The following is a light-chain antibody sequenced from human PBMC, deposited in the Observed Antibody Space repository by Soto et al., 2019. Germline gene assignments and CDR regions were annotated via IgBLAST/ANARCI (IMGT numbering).Light chain of an antibody. CDR3: QQYGNSPRT. Sequence: EIVLTQSPGTLSLSPGERATLSCRASQSVRSSYLTWYQQKPGQAPRLLIYGASSRATGIPDWFSGSGSGTDFSLTISRLEVEDFAVYYCQQYGNSPRTFGQGTKVEIK. CDR1: QSVRSSY. CDR2: GAS. J-gene: IGKJ1*01. V-gene: IGKV3-20*01.